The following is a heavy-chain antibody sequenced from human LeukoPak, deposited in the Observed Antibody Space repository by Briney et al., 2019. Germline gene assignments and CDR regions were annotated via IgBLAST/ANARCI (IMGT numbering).Heavy chain of an antibody. Sequence: GGSLRLSCAASEFTFSSYWMNWVRQAPGKGLEWVAKIKQDGSEKYYVDSVKGRFTMSRDNAKNSVYLQMDSLRAEDTAVYYCARVYSSSWSSYYYMDVWGKGTTVTVSS. CDR1: EFTFSSYW. V-gene: IGHV3-7*01. D-gene: IGHD6-13*01. CDR3: ARVYSSSWSSYYYMDV. J-gene: IGHJ6*03. CDR2: IKQDGSEK.